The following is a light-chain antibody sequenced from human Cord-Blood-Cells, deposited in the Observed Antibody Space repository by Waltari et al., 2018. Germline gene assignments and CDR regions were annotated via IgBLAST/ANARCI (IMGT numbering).Light chain of an antibody. CDR3: QQYNSYSTWT. CDR2: DAS. J-gene: IGKJ1*01. CDR1: QSIRSW. V-gene: IGKV1-5*01. Sequence: DIQMTQSPSTLSASVGDRVTMTCRASQSIRSWLAWYQQKPGNAPKLLIYDASSLESGVPSRFSGSGSGTEFTLTISSLQPDDFATYYCQQYNSYSTWTFGQGTKVEIK.